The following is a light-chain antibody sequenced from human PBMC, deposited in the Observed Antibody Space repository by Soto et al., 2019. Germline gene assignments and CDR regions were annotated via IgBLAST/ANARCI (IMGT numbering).Light chain of an antibody. V-gene: IGKV3-15*01. J-gene: IGKJ1*01. CDR1: QSVSNN. CDR2: GAS. CDR3: QQYRNWPRT. Sequence: EVVLTQSPGTLSLYTGERATLSCRASQSVSNNYLAWYQQKPGQAPRLLIYGASTRATDMPGRFSGRGSGTEFTLTISSLQSEDFAVYYCQQYRNWPRTFGQGTKVAIK.